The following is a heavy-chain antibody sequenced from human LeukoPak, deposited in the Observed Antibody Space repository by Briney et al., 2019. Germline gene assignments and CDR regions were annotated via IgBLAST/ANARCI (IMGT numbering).Heavy chain of an antibody. Sequence: GGSLRLSCAASGFTFSSYAMHWVRQTPGKGLEWVAVMSPDGIYKDYADSVKGRFTISRDNSKNTLYLQMNSLRAEDTAVYYCARDLWGGAFDIWGQGTMVTVSS. CDR1: GFTFSSYA. J-gene: IGHJ3*02. CDR3: ARDLWGGAFDI. CDR2: MSPDGIYK. V-gene: IGHV3-30*14. D-gene: IGHD2-21*01.